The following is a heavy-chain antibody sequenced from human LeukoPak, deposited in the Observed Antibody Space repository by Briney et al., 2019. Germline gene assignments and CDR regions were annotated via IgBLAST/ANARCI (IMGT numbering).Heavy chain of an antibody. J-gene: IGHJ4*02. Sequence: ASVKVSCKASGYTFTSYGISWVRQAPGQGLEWMGWISAYNGNTNYAQKLQGRVTMTTDTSTSTAYMELRSLRSDDTAVYYCARESLDYYDSSGYYFWGQGTLVTVSS. CDR3: ARESLDYYDSSGYYF. D-gene: IGHD3-22*01. CDR2: ISAYNGNT. CDR1: GYTFTSYG. V-gene: IGHV1-18*01.